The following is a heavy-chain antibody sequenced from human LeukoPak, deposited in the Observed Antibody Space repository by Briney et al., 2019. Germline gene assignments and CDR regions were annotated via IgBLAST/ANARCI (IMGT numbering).Heavy chain of an antibody. J-gene: IGHJ4*02. CDR3: AREGYSSGWFSSD. CDR1: GGSFSGYY. V-gene: IGHV4-34*01. D-gene: IGHD6-19*01. CDR2: INHSGST. Sequence: SETLSLTCAVYGGSFSGYYWSWIRQPPGKGLEWIGEINHSGSTNYNPSLKSRVTISVDTSKNQFSLKLSSVTAADTAVYYCAREGYSSGWFSSDWGQGTLVTVSS.